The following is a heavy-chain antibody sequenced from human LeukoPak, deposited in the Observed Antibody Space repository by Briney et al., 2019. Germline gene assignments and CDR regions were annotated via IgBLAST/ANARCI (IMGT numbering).Heavy chain of an antibody. D-gene: IGHD3-10*01. Sequence: ASVKVPCKASGYTFTGYYMHWVRQAPGQGLEWMGWINPNSGGTNYAQKFQGRVTMTRDTSISTAYMELSRLRSDDTAVYYCARGPVLLWFGEPGRFDIWGQGTMVTVSS. CDR3: ARGPVLLWFGEPGRFDI. V-gene: IGHV1-2*02. J-gene: IGHJ3*02. CDR1: GYTFTGYY. CDR2: INPNSGGT.